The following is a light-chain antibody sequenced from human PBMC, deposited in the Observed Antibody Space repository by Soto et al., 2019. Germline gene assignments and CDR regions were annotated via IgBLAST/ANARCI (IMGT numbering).Light chain of an antibody. CDR3: QTWGAGIVI. J-gene: IGLJ2*01. V-gene: IGLV4-69*01. CDR1: SGHSSYA. CDR2: LISDGSH. Sequence: QSVLTQSPSASASLGASVRLTCTLSSGHSSYAIAWHQQQPEKGPRYLMRLISDGSHNKGDGIPDRFSGSSSGAERYLTISGLQSEDEADYYCQTWGAGIVIFGGGTKVTVL.